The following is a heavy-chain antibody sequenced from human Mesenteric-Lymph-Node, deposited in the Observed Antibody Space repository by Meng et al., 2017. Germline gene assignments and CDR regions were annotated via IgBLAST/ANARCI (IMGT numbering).Heavy chain of an antibody. J-gene: IGHJ5*02. CDR3: ARAISSSWYRENWFDP. CDR2: IYHSGST. CDR1: GYSISSGYY. Sequence: GSLRLSCAVSGYSISSGYYWGWIRQPPGKGLEWIGSIYHSGSTYYNPSLKSRVTISVDTSKNQFSLKLSSVTAADTAVYYCARAISSSWYRENWFDPWGQGTLVTVSS. D-gene: IGHD6-13*01. V-gene: IGHV4-38-2*01.